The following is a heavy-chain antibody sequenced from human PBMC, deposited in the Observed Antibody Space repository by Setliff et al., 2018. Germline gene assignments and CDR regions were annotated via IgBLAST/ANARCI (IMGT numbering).Heavy chain of an antibody. J-gene: IGHJ4*02. V-gene: IGHV3-23*01. CDR2: SSGSGYST. Sequence: GESLKISCATSGFTFSSYAMAWVRQAPGKGLEWVSGSSGSGYSTHYAESVKGRFTVSRDHSKDTLYLQMNSLRDEDTAIYFCAKSLRGDHWNYGGFGSWGQGALVTVSS. CDR3: AKSLRGDHWNYGGFGS. D-gene: IGHD1-7*01. CDR1: GFTFSSYA.